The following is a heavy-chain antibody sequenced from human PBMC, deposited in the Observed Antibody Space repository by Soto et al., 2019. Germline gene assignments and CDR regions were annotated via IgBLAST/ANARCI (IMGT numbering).Heavy chain of an antibody. CDR2: IYYSGST. D-gene: IGHD1-1*01. CDR1: GGSISSYY. CDR3: ARDTRLNDGHDYYGMDV. Sequence: SETLSLTCTVSGGSISSYYWSWIRQPPGKGLEWIGYIYYSGSTNYNPSLKSRVTISVDTSKNQFSLKLSSVTAADTAVYYCARDTRLNDGHDYYGMDVWGQGTTVTVSS. J-gene: IGHJ6*02. V-gene: IGHV4-59*01.